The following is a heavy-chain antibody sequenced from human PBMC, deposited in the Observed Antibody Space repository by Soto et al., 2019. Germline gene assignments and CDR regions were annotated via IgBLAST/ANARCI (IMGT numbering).Heavy chain of an antibody. D-gene: IGHD3-22*01. V-gene: IGHV3-30*18. CDR3: AKDSYYHDSSGYYIFDF. CDR1: GFIFSSYG. Sequence: GSLRLSCAASGFIFSSYGIHSVRQPPGKGLEWVAHISYDGTNKHYADSVKGRLTISRDNSKNTLYLQMNSLTPEDTALYYCAKDSYYHDSSGYYIFDFWGQGTLVTVSS. CDR2: ISYDGTNK. J-gene: IGHJ4*02.